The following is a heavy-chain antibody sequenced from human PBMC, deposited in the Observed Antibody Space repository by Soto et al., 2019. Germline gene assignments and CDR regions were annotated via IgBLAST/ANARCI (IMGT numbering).Heavy chain of an antibody. CDR1: GFTFTSYA. CDR2: ISYDGINE. D-gene: IGHD3-16*02. J-gene: IGHJ4*02. Sequence: QVQLVESGGSVVQPGRSLRLSCAASGFTFTSYAMHWVRQAPGKGLEWVAVISYDGINEYYADSVKGRFTISRDNSKNTLFLQVSSLRVEDTAVYYCARDRLRLGELSLIGYFDYWGQGTLVTVSS. V-gene: IGHV3-30*15. CDR3: ARDRLRLGELSLIGYFDY.